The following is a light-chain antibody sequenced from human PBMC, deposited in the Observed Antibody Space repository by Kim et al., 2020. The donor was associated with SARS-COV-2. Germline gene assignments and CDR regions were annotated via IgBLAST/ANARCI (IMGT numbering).Light chain of an antibody. V-gene: IGKV1-27*01. CDR2: GAS. J-gene: IGKJ1*01. CDR1: QGISNS. Sequence: DIQMAQSPSSLSASVGDRVTITCRASQGISNSLAWYRQKPGKVPMLLIYGASTLKSGVPSRFSGSGSGTDFTTTISSLQPEDAATYYCQKYNRAPRTFGQGTKVDIK. CDR3: QKYNRAPRT.